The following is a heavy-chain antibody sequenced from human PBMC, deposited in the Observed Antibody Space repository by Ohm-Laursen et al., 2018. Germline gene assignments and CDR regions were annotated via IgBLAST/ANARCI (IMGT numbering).Heavy chain of an antibody. J-gene: IGHJ1*01. CDR2: ISYDGSNK. Sequence: SLRLSCAASGFTFSSYGMHWVRQAPGKGLEWVAVISYDGSNKYYADSVKGRFTISRDNSKNTLYLQMNSLRAEDTAVYYCAREDREQWLGGEYFQHWGQGTLVTVSS. D-gene: IGHD6-19*01. V-gene: IGHV3-30*03. CDR1: GFTFSSYG. CDR3: AREDREQWLGGEYFQH.